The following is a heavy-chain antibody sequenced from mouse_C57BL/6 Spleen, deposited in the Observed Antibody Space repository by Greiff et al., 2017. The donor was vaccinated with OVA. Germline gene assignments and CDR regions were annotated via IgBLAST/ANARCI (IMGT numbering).Heavy chain of an antibody. V-gene: IGHV1-69*01. D-gene: IGHD2-1*01. CDR1: GYTFTSYW. J-gene: IGHJ3*01. Sequence: QVQLQQPGAELVMPGASVKLSCKASGYTFTSYWMHWVKQRPGQGLEWIGEIDPSDSYTNYNQKFKGKSTLTVDKSSSTAYMQVSSLTSEDSAVYYCARYGNYEGFAYWGQGTLVTVSA. CDR3: ARYGNYEGFAY. CDR2: IDPSDSYT.